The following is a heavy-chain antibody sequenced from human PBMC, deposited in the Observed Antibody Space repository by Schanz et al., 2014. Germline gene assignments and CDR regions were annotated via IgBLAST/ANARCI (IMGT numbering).Heavy chain of an antibody. J-gene: IGHJ4*02. V-gene: IGHV3-30*03. Sequence: VQLVESGGGLAQPGGSLRLSCAASGFTFRSHGMHWVRQAPGKGLEWVALISYDGNNKFYTDSVKGRFTISRDNYRNSLYLEIDALRHEATAVYFCAREMDTAIGDYWGQGTLVTVSS. CDR3: AREMDTAIGDY. D-gene: IGHD2-8*01. CDR1: GFTFRSHG. CDR2: ISYDGNNK.